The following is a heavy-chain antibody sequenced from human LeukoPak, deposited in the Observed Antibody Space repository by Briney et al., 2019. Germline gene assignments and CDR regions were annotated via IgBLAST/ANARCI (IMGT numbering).Heavy chain of an antibody. CDR1: GGSFSGYY. CDR2: INHSGST. V-gene: IGHV4-34*01. J-gene: IGHJ4*02. Sequence: SETLSLTCAVYGGSFSGYYWSWIRQPPGKGLEWIGEINHSGSTNYNPSLKSRVTISVDTSKNQFSLKLSSVTAADTAVYYCARGGDYSSGSEYWGQGTLVTVSS. D-gene: IGHD6-19*01. CDR3: ARGGDYSSGSEY.